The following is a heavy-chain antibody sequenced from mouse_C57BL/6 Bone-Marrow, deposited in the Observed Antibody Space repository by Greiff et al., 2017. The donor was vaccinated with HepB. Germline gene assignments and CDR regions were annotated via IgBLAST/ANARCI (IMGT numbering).Heavy chain of an antibody. V-gene: IGHV1-18*01. CDR3: AREGGSLYYYAMDY. D-gene: IGHD1-1*01. Sequence: VQLQQSGPELVKPGASVKIPCKASGYTFTDYNLDWVKQSHGKRLEWIGDINPNNGGTIYHQQFKGKATLTVDKSSSTAYMELRSLPSEDTAVYDCAREGGSLYYYAMDYWGQGTSVTVSS. J-gene: IGHJ4*01. CDR2: INPNNGGT. CDR1: GYTFTDYN.